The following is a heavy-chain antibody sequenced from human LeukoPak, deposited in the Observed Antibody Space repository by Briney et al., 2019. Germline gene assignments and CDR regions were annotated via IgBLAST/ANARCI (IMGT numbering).Heavy chain of an antibody. V-gene: IGHV3-43*02. Sequence: QPGGSLRLSCAASGFTFDDYAMPWVRQAPGKGLEWVSLISGDGGSTYYADSVRGRFTISRDNSKDSLYLQMNSLRTEDTALYYCAKDIYGDYSDYMDVWGKGTTVTVSS. CDR3: AKDIYGDYSDYMDV. CDR2: ISGDGGST. D-gene: IGHD4-17*01. J-gene: IGHJ6*03. CDR1: GFTFDDYA.